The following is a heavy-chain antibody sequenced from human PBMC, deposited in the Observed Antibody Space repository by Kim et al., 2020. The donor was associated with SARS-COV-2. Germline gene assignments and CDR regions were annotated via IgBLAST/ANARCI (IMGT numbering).Heavy chain of an antibody. Sequence: SSVKVSCKASGGTFSSYAISWVRQAPGQGLEWMGGIIPIFGTANYAQKFQGRVTITADESTSTAYMELSSLRSEDTAAYYCARGDYYDILTGPGAGADAFDIWGQGTMVTVSS. J-gene: IGHJ3*02. CDR3: ARGDYYDILTGPGAGADAFDI. CDR1: GGTFSSYA. D-gene: IGHD3-9*01. V-gene: IGHV1-69*13. CDR2: IIPIFGTA.